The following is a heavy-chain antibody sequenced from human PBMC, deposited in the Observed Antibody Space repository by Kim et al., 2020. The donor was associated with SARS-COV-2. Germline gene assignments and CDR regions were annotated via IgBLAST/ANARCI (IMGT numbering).Heavy chain of an antibody. Sequence: GGSLRLSCAASGFTFSSYAMSWVRQAPGKGLEWVSAISGSGGSTYYADSVKGRFTISRDNAKNTLYLQMNSLRSEDTAVYYCAKGPIGSSWYSFSVSDDWGQGTTVTVSS. CDR1: GFTFSSYA. CDR2: ISGSGGST. J-gene: IGHJ6*02. CDR3: AKGPIGSSWYSFSVSDD. D-gene: IGHD6-13*01. V-gene: IGHV3-23*01.